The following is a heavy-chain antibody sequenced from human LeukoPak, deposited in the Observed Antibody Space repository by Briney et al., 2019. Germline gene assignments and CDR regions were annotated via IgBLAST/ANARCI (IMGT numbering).Heavy chain of an antibody. V-gene: IGHV3-15*01. J-gene: IGHJ4*02. Sequence: GGSLRLSCAASGFTFSNAWMTWVRQAPGKGLEWVGRIKSKTHGGTIDYAPPVKGRFTISRDDSKNTLYLQMNSLRAEDTAVYYCARGTIFRGVDFDYWGQGTLVTVSS. D-gene: IGHD3-10*01. CDR2: IKSKTHGGTI. CDR1: GFTFSNAW. CDR3: ARGTIFRGVDFDY.